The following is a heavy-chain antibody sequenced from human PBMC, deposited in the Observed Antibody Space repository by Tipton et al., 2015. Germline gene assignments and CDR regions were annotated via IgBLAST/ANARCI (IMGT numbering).Heavy chain of an antibody. J-gene: IGHJ5*02. CDR3: ARQIHFTMVRGRTRTDDQGSPRKLWFDP. D-gene: IGHD3-10*01. Sequence: QSGAEVKKPGASVRISCRASAYTFSNSDIHWVRLAPGQGLQWVGISSPTAGGTKYAENFQGRLTMARDTSTSTVYMELSNLTSEDTAVYYCARQIHFTMVRGRTRTDDQGSPRKLWFDPWGQGTLVTVSS. V-gene: IGHV1-46*01. CDR1: AYTFSNSD. CDR2: SSPTAGGT.